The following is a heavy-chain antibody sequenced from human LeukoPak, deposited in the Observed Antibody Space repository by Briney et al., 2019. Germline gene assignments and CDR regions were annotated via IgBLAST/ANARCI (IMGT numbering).Heavy chain of an antibody. CDR1: GFTFSSYG. D-gene: IGHD6-6*01. V-gene: IGHV3-33*01. CDR2: IWYDGSNK. Sequence: XPGRSLRLSCAASGFTFSSYGMHWVRQAPGKGLEWVAVIWYDGSNKYYADSVKGRFTISRDNSKNTLYLQMNSLRAEDTAVYYCARDLLEYSSSSGWFDPWGQGTLVTVSS. CDR3: ARDLLEYSSSSGWFDP. J-gene: IGHJ5*02.